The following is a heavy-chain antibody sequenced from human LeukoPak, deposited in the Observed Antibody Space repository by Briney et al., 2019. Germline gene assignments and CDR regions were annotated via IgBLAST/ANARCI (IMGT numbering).Heavy chain of an antibody. V-gene: IGHV1-18*04. CDR3: ARDTTVSPSY. CDR2: ISTHNDNT. CDR1: GYTFTRYY. D-gene: IGHD1-14*01. J-gene: IGHJ4*02. Sequence: ASVKVSCKASGYTFTRYYMHWVRQAPGQGLEWMGWISTHNDNTDYVQKLQGRVTMTTDTSTSTAYMELRSLRSDDTAVYYCARDTTVSPSYWGQGTLVTVSS.